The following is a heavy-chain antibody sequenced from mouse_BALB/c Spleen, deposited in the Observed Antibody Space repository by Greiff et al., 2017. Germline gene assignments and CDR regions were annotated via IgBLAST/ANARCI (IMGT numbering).Heavy chain of an antibody. CDR3: ARRGLTAWFAY. CDR2: INPGSGGT. D-gene: IGHD3-1*01. Sequence: QVQLKESGAELVRPGTSVKVSCKASGYAFTNYLIEWVKQRPGQGLEWIGVINPGSGGTNYNEKFKGKATLTADKSSSTAYMQLSSLTSDDSAVYFCARRGLTAWFAYWGQGTLVTVSA. CDR1: GYAFTNYL. J-gene: IGHJ3*01. V-gene: IGHV1-54*01.